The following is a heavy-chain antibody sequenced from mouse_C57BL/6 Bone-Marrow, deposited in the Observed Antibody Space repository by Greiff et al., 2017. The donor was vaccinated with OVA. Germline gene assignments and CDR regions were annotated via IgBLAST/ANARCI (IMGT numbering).Heavy chain of an antibody. V-gene: IGHV1-81*01. Sequence: VQLQQSGAELARPGASVKLSCKASGYTFTSYGISWVKQRTGQGLEWIGEIYPRSGNTYYNEKFKGKATLTADKSSSTAYMELRSLTSEDSAVYFCAGYYYGSSSYYIDYWGQGTTLTVSS. CDR1: GYTFTSYG. CDR2: IYPRSGNT. D-gene: IGHD1-1*01. J-gene: IGHJ2*01. CDR3: AGYYYGSSSYYIDY.